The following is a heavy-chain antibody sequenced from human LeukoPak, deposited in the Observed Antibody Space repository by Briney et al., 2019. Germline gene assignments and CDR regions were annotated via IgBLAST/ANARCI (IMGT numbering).Heavy chain of an antibody. CDR2: IIPIFGTA. CDR3: AREETAAGTSYFDY. V-gene: IGHV1-69*05. CDR1: GGTFSSYA. D-gene: IGHD6-13*01. Sequence: SVKVSCKASGGTFSSYAISWVRQAPGQGLEWMGGIIPIFGTANYAQKFQGRVAITTDESTSTAYMELSSLRSEDTAVYYCAREETAAGTSYFDYWGQGTLVTVSS. J-gene: IGHJ4*02.